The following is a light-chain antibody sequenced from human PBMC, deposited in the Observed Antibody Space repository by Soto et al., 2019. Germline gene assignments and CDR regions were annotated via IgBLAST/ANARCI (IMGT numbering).Light chain of an antibody. CDR3: QQRSNWPGT. J-gene: IGKJ2*01. V-gene: IGKV3D-20*02. CDR2: GAS. CDR1: QSVSSNY. Sequence: EIVLTQSPGTLSLSPGERATLSCRASQSVSSNYLAWYQQKPGQAPRLLIYGASSRATGIPDRFSGSGSGTDFTLTISGLEPEDFAVYYCQQRSNWPGTFGQGTKLEIK.